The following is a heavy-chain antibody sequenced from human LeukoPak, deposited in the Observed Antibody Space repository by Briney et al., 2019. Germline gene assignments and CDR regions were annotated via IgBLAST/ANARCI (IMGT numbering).Heavy chain of an antibody. CDR2: ISSSGSTI. Sequence: GGSLKLSCAASGFTLSDSAIHWVRQASGKGLEWVSYISSSGSTIYYADSVKGRFTISRDNAKNSLYLQMNSLRAEDTAVYYCARGWWGTDYWGQGTLVTVSS. CDR1: GFTLSDSA. V-gene: IGHV3-48*03. D-gene: IGHD2-15*01. CDR3: ARGWWGTDY. J-gene: IGHJ4*02.